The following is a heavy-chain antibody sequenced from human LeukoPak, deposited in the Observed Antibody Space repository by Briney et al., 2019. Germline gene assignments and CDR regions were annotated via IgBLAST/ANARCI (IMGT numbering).Heavy chain of an antibody. D-gene: IGHD4-17*01. V-gene: IGHV4-39*01. CDR3: ERHLVDYGDYEGYDAFDI. CDR2: IYYSGST. Sequence: SETLSLTCTVSGGSISSSSYYWGWIRQPPGKGLEWIGSIYYSGSTYYNPSLKSRVTISVDTSKNQSSLKLSSVTAADTAVYYCERHLVDYGDYEGYDAFDIWGQGTMVTVSS. J-gene: IGHJ3*02. CDR1: GGSISSSSYY.